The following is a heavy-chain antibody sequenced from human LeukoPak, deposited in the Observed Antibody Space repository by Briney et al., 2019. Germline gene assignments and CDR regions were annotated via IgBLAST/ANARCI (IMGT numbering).Heavy chain of an antibody. CDR3: ARPSTSDAFDI. Sequence: ASVKVSCKTSVYNFTSYDSSWVRQATGQGLEWMGWMNPNSGNTGYAQKFQGRVTMTRNTSISTAYMELSSLRSEDTAVYYCARPSTSDAFDIWGQGTMVTVSS. J-gene: IGHJ3*02. CDR2: MNPNSGNT. V-gene: IGHV1-8*01. CDR1: VYNFTSYD.